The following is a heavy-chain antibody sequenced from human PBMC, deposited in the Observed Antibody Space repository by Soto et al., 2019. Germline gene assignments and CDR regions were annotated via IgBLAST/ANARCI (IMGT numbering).Heavy chain of an antibody. CDR1: GGTFSSYA. D-gene: IGHD3-3*01. CDR3: ARVEVTDYDFWSGPRAAWYCYL. Sequence: QVQLVQSGAEVKKPGSSVKVSCKASGGTFSSYAISWVRQAPGQGLEWMGGIIPIFGTANYVQQFQGRVTITANESTSTGYMELSSVRSEATAVYYCARVEVTDYDFWSGPRAAWYCYLWGRGTLVTV. J-gene: IGHJ2*01. V-gene: IGHV1-69*12. CDR2: IIPIFGTA.